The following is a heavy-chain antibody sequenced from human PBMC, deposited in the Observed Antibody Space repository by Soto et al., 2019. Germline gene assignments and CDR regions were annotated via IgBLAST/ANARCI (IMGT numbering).Heavy chain of an antibody. CDR2: INHSGST. Sequence: PSETLSLTCAVYGGSFSGYYWSWIRQPPGKGLEWIGEINHSGSTNYNPSLKSRVTVSVDTSKNQFSLKLSSVTAADTAVYYCARTKRDGYNDYWGQGTLVTVSS. CDR1: GGSFSGYY. D-gene: IGHD5-12*01. CDR3: ARTKRDGYNDY. J-gene: IGHJ4*02. V-gene: IGHV4-34*01.